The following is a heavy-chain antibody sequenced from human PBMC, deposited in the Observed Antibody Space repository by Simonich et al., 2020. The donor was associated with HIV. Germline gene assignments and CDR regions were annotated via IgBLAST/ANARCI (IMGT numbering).Heavy chain of an antibody. J-gene: IGHJ4*02. CDR3: AKDRYYNFWSGYYDY. CDR2: MRGSGGST. Sequence: EVQLLESGGGLVQPGGSLRLSCAASGFTFSSYAMSWVRQAPGKGREVVSAMRGSGGSTYDADSVKGRFTISRDNSKNTLYLQMNSLRAEDTAVYYCAKDRYYNFWSGYYDYWGQGTLVTVSS. V-gene: IGHV3-23*01. CDR1: GFTFSSYA. D-gene: IGHD3-3*01.